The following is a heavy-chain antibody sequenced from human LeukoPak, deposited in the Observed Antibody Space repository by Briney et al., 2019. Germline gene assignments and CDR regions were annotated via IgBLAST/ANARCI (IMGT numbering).Heavy chain of an antibody. CDR2: ISSSGSTI. CDR1: GFRFIDYY. Sequence: WVALTLSCAPSGFRFIDYYMSWIRPPPGRGVAGESYISSSGSTIYYADSEKGRFNTSTNNAKNSLYLQMNSLRGEDTAVYYCARDVLMGVTGYWGQGTLVTVSS. V-gene: IGHV3-11*04. J-gene: IGHJ4*02. CDR3: ARDVLMGVTGY. D-gene: IGHD1-20*01.